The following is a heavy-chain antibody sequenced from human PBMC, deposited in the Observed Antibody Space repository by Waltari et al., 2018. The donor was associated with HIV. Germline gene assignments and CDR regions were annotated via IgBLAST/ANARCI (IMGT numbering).Heavy chain of an antibody. CDR3: ARQWWSEGAFDI. CDR2: VNPGSGNT. V-gene: IGHV1-46*03. D-gene: IGHD2-15*01. J-gene: IGHJ3*02. CDR1: GYTFIDNY. Sequence: QVQLVQSGAEVKKPGTSVKVSCKASGYTFIDNYIHWVRQAPGQGLEWMGVVNPGSGNTNYAQKVQGRLTMTRDTSTSTVYMELSSPRSEDTAIYYCARQWWSEGAFDIWGQGTTVTVSS.